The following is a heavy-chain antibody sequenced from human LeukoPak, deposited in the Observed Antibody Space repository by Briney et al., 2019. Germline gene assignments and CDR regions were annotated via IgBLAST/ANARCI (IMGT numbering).Heavy chain of an antibody. CDR2: IYYDGSNQ. D-gene: IGHD1-26*01. V-gene: IGHV3-33*01. Sequence: GRSLRLSCVVSGLRFRNYGMHWVRQAPGKGLEWVAVIYYDGSNQYYADSVKGRFTVSRDNAKNTLYLQMDSLRAEDTAVYYCATDRNSGKYYDYWGQGTLVTVSS. J-gene: IGHJ4*02. CDR3: ATDRNSGKYYDY. CDR1: GLRFRNYG.